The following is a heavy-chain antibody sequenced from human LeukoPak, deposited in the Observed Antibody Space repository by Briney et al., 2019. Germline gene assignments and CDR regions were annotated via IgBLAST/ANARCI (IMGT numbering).Heavy chain of an antibody. CDR1: GYTFTGYL. D-gene: IGHD3-10*01. CDR2: ISPDRGDT. CDR3: ASSPEFTWYFDL. Sequence: GASVKVSCKASGYTFTGYLILWVRQAPGQGLEWMGWISPDRGDTNYAPKFQGRVTMTRDTSIRTVYVEMSRLRSDDTAVYYCASSPEFTWYFDLWGRGTLVTVSS. J-gene: IGHJ2*01. V-gene: IGHV1-2*02.